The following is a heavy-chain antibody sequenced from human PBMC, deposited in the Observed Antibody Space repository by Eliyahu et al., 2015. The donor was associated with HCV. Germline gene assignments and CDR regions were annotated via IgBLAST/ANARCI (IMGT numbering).Heavy chain of an antibody. CDR3: ARVSLFGLDV. V-gene: IGHV4-34*01. CDR2: INRDGNA. D-gene: IGHD3-3*01. J-gene: IGHJ6*02. Sequence: QVQLQQWGAGQLKPSETLSLTXGVNGSSLTGYFWSWIRQPPGKGLEWIGEINRDGNANYNPALKSRVTLSIETPKNHVSLNLRSVAAADMGVYYCARVSLFGLDVWGQGTTVTVSS. CDR1: GSSLTGYF.